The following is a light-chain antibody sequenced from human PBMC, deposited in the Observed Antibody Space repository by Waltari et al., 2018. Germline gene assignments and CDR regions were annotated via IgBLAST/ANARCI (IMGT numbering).Light chain of an antibody. CDR2: VNSDGSH. J-gene: IGLJ3*02. CDR1: SGHSSNV. Sequence: QLVLTQSPSASASLGASVKLTCTLSSGHSSNVIAWLQQRPEKGPRYLMKVNSDGSHSKGDEIPDRCSGSSSGAERYLTISTLQSEDEADYFCQTGGHGTWVFGGGTTLTVL. CDR3: QTGGHGTWV. V-gene: IGLV4-69*01.